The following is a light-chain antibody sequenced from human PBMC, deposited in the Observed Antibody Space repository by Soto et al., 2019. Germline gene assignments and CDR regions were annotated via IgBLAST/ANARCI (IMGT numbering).Light chain of an antibody. CDR3: QQYNNWPPIT. Sequence: EIELTQSPVTLSLSPGERATLSCRASQSIASNYLAWYQQKPGQAPRLLIYTASDRATGIPDRFSGSGSGTEFTLTISSLQSEDFAVYYCQQYNNWPPITFGQGTRLEIK. CDR1: QSIASNY. CDR2: TAS. V-gene: IGKV3D-20*02. J-gene: IGKJ5*01.